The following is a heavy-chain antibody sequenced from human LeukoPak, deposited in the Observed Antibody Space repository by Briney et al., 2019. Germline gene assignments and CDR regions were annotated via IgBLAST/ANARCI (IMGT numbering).Heavy chain of an antibody. Sequence: PSETLSLTCTVSGGSISSSSYYWGWIRQPPGKGLEWIGSISYSGSTFYNPSLKSLITISIDTSKNQFSLKLSSVTAADTAVYYCARDGSAVRYSSGWYTSDAFDIWGQGTMVTVSS. D-gene: IGHD6-19*01. CDR1: GGSISSSSYY. V-gene: IGHV4-39*07. CDR2: ISYSGST. J-gene: IGHJ3*02. CDR3: ARDGSAVRYSSGWYTSDAFDI.